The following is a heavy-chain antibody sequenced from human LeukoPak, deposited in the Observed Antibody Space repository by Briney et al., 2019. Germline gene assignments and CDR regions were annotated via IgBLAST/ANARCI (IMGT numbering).Heavy chain of an antibody. D-gene: IGHD3-22*01. CDR1: GYTFTGYY. Sequence: ASVKVSCKASGYTFTGYYMHWVRQAPGQGLEWMGWINPNSGGTNYAQKFQGRVTMTRDTSISTAYMELSRLRSDDTAVYYCARDYYYDRSGYYLFDYWGQGTLVTISS. CDR3: ARDYYYDRSGYYLFDY. CDR2: INPNSGGT. J-gene: IGHJ4*02. V-gene: IGHV1-2*02.